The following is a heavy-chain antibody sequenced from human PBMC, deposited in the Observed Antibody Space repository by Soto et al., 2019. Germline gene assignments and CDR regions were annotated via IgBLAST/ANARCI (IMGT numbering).Heavy chain of an antibody. Sequence: SETLSLTCTVSGGSISSYYWSWIRQPPGKGLEWIGYIYYSGSTNYNPSLKSRVTISVDTSKNQFSLKLSSVTAADTAVYYCARVRGTLWFGELLYYYYGMDVWGQGTTVTVSS. CDR2: IYYSGST. J-gene: IGHJ6*02. D-gene: IGHD3-10*01. V-gene: IGHV4-59*01. CDR1: GGSISSYY. CDR3: ARVRGTLWFGELLYYYYGMDV.